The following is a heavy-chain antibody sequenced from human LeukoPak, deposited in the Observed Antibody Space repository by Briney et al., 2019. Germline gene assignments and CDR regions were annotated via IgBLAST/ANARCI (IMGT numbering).Heavy chain of an antibody. J-gene: IGHJ4*02. D-gene: IGHD3-16*02. V-gene: IGHV3-53*01. Sequence: GGSLRLSCAASGFTGSSNYMSWVRQAPGKGLEWVSVIYSGGSTYYADSVKGRFTISRDNAKNSLYLQMNSLRAEDTAVYYCARGNYVWGSYRLTNPPYFDYWGQGTLVTVSS. CDR3: ARGNYVWGSYRLTNPPYFDY. CDR2: IYSGGST. CDR1: GFTGSSNY.